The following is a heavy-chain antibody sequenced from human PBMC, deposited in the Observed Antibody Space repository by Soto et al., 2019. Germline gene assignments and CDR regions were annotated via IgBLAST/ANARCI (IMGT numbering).Heavy chain of an antibody. V-gene: IGHV3-23*01. D-gene: IGHD2-2*01. CDR2: ISGSGGST. CDR1: GFTFSSYA. CDR3: AKGRVGYCSSTSCYGDAFAI. J-gene: IGHJ3*02. Sequence: EVQLLESGGGLVQPGGSLRLSCAASGFTFSSYAMSWVRQAPGKGLEWVSAISGSGGSTYYADSVKGRFTISRDNSKNTLYLQMNSLRAEDTAVYYCAKGRVGYCSSTSCYGDAFAIWGQGTMVTVSS.